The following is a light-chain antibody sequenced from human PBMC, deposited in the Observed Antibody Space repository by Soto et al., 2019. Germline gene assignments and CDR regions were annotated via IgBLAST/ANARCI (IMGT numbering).Light chain of an antibody. CDR2: GAS. V-gene: IGKV1-17*01. Sequence: IQMTQSPSSLSASVGDRVTITCRASQDIGNDLGWYQHKPGKAPKRLIYGASSLQSGVPSSFRGNGSGTEFTLQISGLQPEDFATYFCLQYFSFPRTFGPGTTVDI. CDR3: LQYFSFPRT. CDR1: QDIGND. J-gene: IGKJ3*01.